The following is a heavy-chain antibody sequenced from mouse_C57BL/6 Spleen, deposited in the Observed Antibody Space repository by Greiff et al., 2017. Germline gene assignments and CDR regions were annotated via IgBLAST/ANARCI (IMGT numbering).Heavy chain of an antibody. J-gene: IGHJ2*01. D-gene: IGHD2-4*01. CDR3: ARDDYGGYYFDY. Sequence: QVQLQQSGAGLVRPGASVKLSCKASGYTFTDYYINWVKQRPGQGLAWIARIYPGSGNTYYNEKFKGKATLTAEKSSSTAYMQLSSLTSEDSAVYFCARDDYGGYYFDYWGQGTTLTVSA. CDR2: IYPGSGNT. V-gene: IGHV1-76*01. CDR1: GYTFTDYY.